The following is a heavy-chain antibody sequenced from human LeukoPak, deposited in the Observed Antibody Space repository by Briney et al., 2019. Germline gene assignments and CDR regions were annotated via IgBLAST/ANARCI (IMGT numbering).Heavy chain of an antibody. D-gene: IGHD1-26*01. Sequence: GASVKVSCKASGYTFTGYYMHWVRQAPGQGLEWMGWINPNSGDTNYAQKFQGRVTMARDTSINTVYMQLSSLRSDDTAVYYCATGAASYYGDWGQGTLVTVSS. CDR2: INPNSGDT. V-gene: IGHV1-2*02. CDR1: GYTFTGYY. J-gene: IGHJ4*02. CDR3: ATGAASYYGD.